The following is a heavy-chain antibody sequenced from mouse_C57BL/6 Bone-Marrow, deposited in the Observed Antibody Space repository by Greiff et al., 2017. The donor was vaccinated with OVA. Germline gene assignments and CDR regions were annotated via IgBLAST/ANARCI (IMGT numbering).Heavy chain of an antibody. CDR3: TRRATVGRYFDY. V-gene: IGHV1-15*01. CDR1: GYTFTDYE. CDR2: IDPETGGT. Sequence: VQLQESGAELVRPGASVTLSCRASGYTFTDYEMHWVKQTPVHGLEWIGAIDPETGGTAYNQKFKGKAILTAAKSSSTAYMELRGLTSEDSAVYYCTRRATVGRYFDYWGQGTTLTVSS. D-gene: IGHD1-1*01. J-gene: IGHJ2*01.